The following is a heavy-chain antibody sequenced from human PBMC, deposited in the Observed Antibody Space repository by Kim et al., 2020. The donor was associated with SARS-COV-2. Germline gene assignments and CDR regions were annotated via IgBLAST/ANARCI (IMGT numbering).Heavy chain of an antibody. CDR1: GFWFSDYA. CDR2: FSRSGGST. Sequence: GGSLRLSCAASGFWFSDYAMSWVRQAPGKGLEWVSGFSRSGGSTYYADSVKGRFTISRDYSNNMLFLQMSSLRVEDTAVYFCVKGGWFGQSPKDYYDYWG. J-gene: IGHJ4*01. D-gene: IGHD3-10*01. CDR3: VKGGWFGQSPKDYYDY. V-gene: IGHV3-23*01.